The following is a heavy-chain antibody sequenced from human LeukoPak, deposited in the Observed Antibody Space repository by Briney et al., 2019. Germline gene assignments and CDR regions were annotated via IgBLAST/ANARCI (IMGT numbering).Heavy chain of an antibody. CDR3: ARDVRGGYHDY. CDR1: GFXFSGYW. Sequence: PGGSLRLSCAASGFXFSGYWMHWVRQAQGKGLVWVSRIKSDGSYTAYADSVKGRFTISRDNAKNTLYLQMNSLSAEDTAVYYCARDVRGGYHDYWGQGTLVTVSS. V-gene: IGHV3-74*01. CDR2: IKSDGSYT. J-gene: IGHJ4*02. D-gene: IGHD5-18*01.